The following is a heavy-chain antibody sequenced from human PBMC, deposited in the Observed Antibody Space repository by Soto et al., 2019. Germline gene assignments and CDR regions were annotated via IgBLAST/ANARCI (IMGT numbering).Heavy chain of an antibody. CDR3: EAEMTFGTLSVV. V-gene: IGHV1-69*01. Sequence: QVQLVQSGAEVKKPGSSVKVSCKASGDTDTNYVISWVRQAPGQGLEWMGGIFPKFGTTYSAQKLQDRLTITADESTSTVYTQLSSLRLDDTAVYYCEAEMTFGTLSVVWGQGTTVTVSS. CDR2: IFPKFGTT. D-gene: IGHD3-16*01. J-gene: IGHJ6*02. CDR1: GDTDTNYV.